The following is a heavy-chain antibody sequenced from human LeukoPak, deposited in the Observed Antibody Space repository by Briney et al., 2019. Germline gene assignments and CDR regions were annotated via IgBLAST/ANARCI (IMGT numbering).Heavy chain of an antibody. D-gene: IGHD5-18*01. CDR3: ARGLQLWLGGDFDY. CDR1: GFTFSSYS. J-gene: IGHJ4*02. V-gene: IGHV3-48*01. CDR2: ISSSSSTI. Sequence: GGSLRLSCAASGFTFSSYSMNWVRQAPGKGLEWVSYISSSSSTIYYADSVKGRFTISRDNAKNSLYLQMNSLRAEDTAVYYCARGLQLWLGGDFDYWGQGTLVTVSS.